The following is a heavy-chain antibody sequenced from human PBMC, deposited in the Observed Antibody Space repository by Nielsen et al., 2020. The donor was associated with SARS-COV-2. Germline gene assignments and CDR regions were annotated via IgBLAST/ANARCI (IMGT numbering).Heavy chain of an antibody. CDR2: IIPIFGTA. V-gene: IGHV1-69*13. D-gene: IGHD2-2*01. CDR1: GGTFSSYA. Sequence: SVKVSCKASGGTFSSYAISWVRQAPGQGLEWMGGIIPIFGTANYAQKFQGRVTITADESTSTAYMELSSLRSEDTAVYYCASSWVPAATFDYWGQGTLVTVSS. CDR3: ASSWVPAATFDY. J-gene: IGHJ4*02.